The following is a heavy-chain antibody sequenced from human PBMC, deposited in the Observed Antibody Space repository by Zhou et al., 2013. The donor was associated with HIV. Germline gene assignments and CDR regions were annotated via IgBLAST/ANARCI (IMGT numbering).Heavy chain of an antibody. CDR1: GYTFTAYD. J-gene: IGHJ4*02. V-gene: IGHV1-8*02. D-gene: IGHD5-12*01. CDR3: ARGRYDLAY. CDR2: MNPNNGNT. Sequence: QVQLVQSKAEVKKPGASVKVSCKAFGYTFTAYDINWVRQATGQGLEYMGWMNPNNGNTASAQKFQGRITMTRTTSINTAYLELSSLKSEDTAVYYCARGRYDLAYWGQGTLVTVSS.